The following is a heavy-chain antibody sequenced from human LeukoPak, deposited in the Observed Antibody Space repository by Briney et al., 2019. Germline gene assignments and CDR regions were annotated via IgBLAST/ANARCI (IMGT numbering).Heavy chain of an antibody. Sequence: ASVKVSCKASGYTFTSYYMHWVRQAPGQGLEWMGIINPSGGSTSYAQKFQGRVTMTRDMSTSTVYMELSSLRSEDTAVYYCARGRGRIAVAGRAEYFQHWGQGTLVTVSS. CDR2: INPSGGST. CDR1: GYTFTSYY. J-gene: IGHJ1*01. V-gene: IGHV1-46*01. CDR3: ARGRGRIAVAGRAEYFQH. D-gene: IGHD6-19*01.